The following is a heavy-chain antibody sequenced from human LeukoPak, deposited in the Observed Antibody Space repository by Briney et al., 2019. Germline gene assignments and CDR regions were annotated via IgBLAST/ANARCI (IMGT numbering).Heavy chain of an antibody. Sequence: GGSLRPSCAASGFTFSSYSMNWVRQAPGKGLEWVSSISSSSSYIYYADSVKGRFTISRDNAKNSLYLQMNSLGAEDTAVYYCARDIGIAAAGDDAFDIWGQGTMVTVSS. CDR3: ARDIGIAAAGDDAFDI. D-gene: IGHD6-13*01. V-gene: IGHV3-21*01. J-gene: IGHJ3*02. CDR1: GFTFSSYS. CDR2: ISSSSSYI.